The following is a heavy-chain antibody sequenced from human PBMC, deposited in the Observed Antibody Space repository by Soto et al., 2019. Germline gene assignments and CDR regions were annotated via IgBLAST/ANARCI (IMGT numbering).Heavy chain of an antibody. D-gene: IGHD4-17*01. V-gene: IGHV1-69*04. CDR2: IIPILGIA. J-gene: IGHJ5*02. CDR3: ATKFYDYGGWRDWFDP. Sequence: SVKVACKASGYRITIYGISWVRQAKGQGLEWMGRIIPILGIANYAQKFQGRVTITADKSTSTAYMELSSLRSEDTAVYYCATKFYDYGGWRDWFDPWGQGTLVTVSS. CDR1: GYRITIYG.